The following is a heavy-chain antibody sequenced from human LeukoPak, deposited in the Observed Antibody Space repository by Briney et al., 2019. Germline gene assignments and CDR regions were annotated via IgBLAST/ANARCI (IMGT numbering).Heavy chain of an antibody. Sequence: PSETLSLTCTVSGGSISNHYWTWIRQPPGKGLEWIGYTDYSGSYNYNPSLKSRITISADTSKSQFSLKLRSLTAADTAVYYCARVGALDWFDPWGQGILVTVSS. D-gene: IGHD3-10*01. CDR1: GGSISNHY. J-gene: IGHJ5*02. V-gene: IGHV4-59*11. CDR3: ARVGALDWFDP. CDR2: TDYSGSY.